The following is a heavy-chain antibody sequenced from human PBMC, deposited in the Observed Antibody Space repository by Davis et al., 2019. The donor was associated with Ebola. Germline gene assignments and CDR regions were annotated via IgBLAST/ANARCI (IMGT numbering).Heavy chain of an antibody. Sequence: GESLKISCAASGFTFSNAWMNWVRQAPGKGLEWVGRIKSKTDGGTTDYAAPVKGRFTISRDDSKNTLYLQMNSLETEDTAVYYCTTGTGDYFDYWGQGTLVTVSS. CDR3: TTGTGDYFDY. CDR2: IKSKTDGGTT. J-gene: IGHJ4*02. CDR1: GFTFSNAW. V-gene: IGHV3-15*07. D-gene: IGHD7-27*01.